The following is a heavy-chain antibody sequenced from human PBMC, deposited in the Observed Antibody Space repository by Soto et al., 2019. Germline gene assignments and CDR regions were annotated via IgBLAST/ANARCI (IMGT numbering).Heavy chain of an antibody. CDR1: GGSLSSYY. CDR3: ARGSCSSSSCYGFDH. CDR2: ISTSGST. J-gene: IGHJ4*02. Sequence: QVQLQESGPGLVKPSETLSLTCTVSGGSLSSYYWSWIRQPAGKGLEWIGRISTSGSTNYNPSLKSRVTMSVDTSKNQFSLRLSSVNAADTAVYYCARGSCSSSSCYGFDHWGQGTLVTVSS. D-gene: IGHD2-2*01. V-gene: IGHV4-4*07.